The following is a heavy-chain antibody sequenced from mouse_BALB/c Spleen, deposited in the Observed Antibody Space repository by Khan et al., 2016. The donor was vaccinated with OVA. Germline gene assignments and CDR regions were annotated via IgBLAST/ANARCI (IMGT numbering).Heavy chain of an antibody. CDR3: ARGGAAYYRNDGGAMEY. Sequence: QIQLVQSGPELKKPGETVRISCKASGYTFTTAGIQWVQKMPGKGLKWIGWINTHSGVPKYAEDFKGRFAFSLDISVNTAYLQITNLKTEDTATYFWARGGAAYYRNDGGAMEYWGQGTSVTVSS. J-gene: IGHJ4*01. CDR1: GYTFTTAG. CDR2: INTHSGVP. D-gene: IGHD2-14*01. V-gene: IGHV9-4*02.